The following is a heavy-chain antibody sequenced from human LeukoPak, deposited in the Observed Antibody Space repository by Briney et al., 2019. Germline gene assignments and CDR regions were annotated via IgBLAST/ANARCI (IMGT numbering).Heavy chain of an antibody. CDR1: GFAFSDYY. V-gene: IGHV3-11*01. CDR3: AREPRLAVY. J-gene: IGHJ4*02. D-gene: IGHD6-19*01. CDR2: ISGGGNSI. Sequence: PGGSLRLSCAGSGFAFSDYYMTWIRQAPGRGLEFISYISGGGNSIVYADSVKGRFTISRDNAKNSLYLQMNSLRDEDTAVYYCAREPRLAVYWGQGTLVTVS.